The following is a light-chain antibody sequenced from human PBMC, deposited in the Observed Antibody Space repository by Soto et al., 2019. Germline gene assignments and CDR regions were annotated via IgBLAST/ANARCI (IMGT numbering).Light chain of an antibody. CDR2: GAS. V-gene: IGKV3-20*01. Sequence: EIVLTQSPGTLSLSPGERATVSCRASQSVSSSDLAWYQQKPGQAPRLLIYGASSRATGIPDRFSGSGSGTDFTLTISRLEPVDFAVYYCQQYGSSPFAFGGGTKVEIK. J-gene: IGKJ4*01. CDR1: QSVSSSD. CDR3: QQYGSSPFA.